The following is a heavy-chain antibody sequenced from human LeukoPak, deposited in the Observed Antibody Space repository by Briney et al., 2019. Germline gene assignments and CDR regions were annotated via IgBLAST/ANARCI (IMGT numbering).Heavy chain of an antibody. CDR3: ARAYGDYGNWFDP. Sequence: GGSLRLSCAASGFTFSTYGMTWVRQAPGKGLEWVSAISGSAATTFYADSVKGRFTISRDNSKNTLYLQMNSLRAEDTAVYYCARAYGDYGNWFDPWGQGTLVTVSS. CDR2: ISGSAATT. J-gene: IGHJ5*02. D-gene: IGHD4-17*01. CDR1: GFTFSTYG. V-gene: IGHV3-23*01.